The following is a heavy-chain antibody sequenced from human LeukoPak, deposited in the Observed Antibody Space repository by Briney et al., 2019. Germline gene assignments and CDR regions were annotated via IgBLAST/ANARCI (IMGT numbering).Heavy chain of an antibody. CDR3: ARGGWHQPLDY. J-gene: IGHJ4*02. CDR2: IWYDGSNK. V-gene: IGHV3-33*01. D-gene: IGHD5-24*01. Sequence: PGGSLRLSCAASGFTFNNYGMHWVRQAPGKGLEWVALIWYDGSNKYYADSVKGRFTISRDNSKNTLYLQMNSLRAEDTAVYYCARGGWHQPLDYWGQGTLVTVSS. CDR1: GFTFNNYG.